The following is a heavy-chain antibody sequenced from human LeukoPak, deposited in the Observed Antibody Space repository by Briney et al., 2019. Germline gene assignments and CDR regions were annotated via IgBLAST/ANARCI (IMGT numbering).Heavy chain of an antibody. CDR3: ARTQTVGSKWEPIPYYFDY. CDR2: IYYSGST. D-gene: IGHD1-26*01. V-gene: IGHV4-39*01. Sequence: PSETLSRTCTVSGGSISSSSYYWGWIRRPPGKGLEWIGSIYYSGSTYYNPSLKSRVTISVDTSKNQFSLKLSSVTAADTAVYYCARTQTVGSKWEPIPYYFDYWGQGTLVTVSS. J-gene: IGHJ4*02. CDR1: GGSISSSSYY.